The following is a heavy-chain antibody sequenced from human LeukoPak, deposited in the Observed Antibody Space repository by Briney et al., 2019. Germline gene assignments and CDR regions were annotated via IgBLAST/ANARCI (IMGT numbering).Heavy chain of an antibody. D-gene: IGHD3-16*01. Sequence: SETLSLTCTVSGGSISSSSYSWGWTRQPPGKGLEWIGSIFYSGSTSYNPSLKSRVTLYVDTSKNQFSLKLTSVTAADTAVYYCARHGLHDDAFDIWGQGTMVTISS. CDR2: IFYSGST. J-gene: IGHJ3*02. CDR3: ARHGLHDDAFDI. V-gene: IGHV4-39*01. CDR1: GGSISSSSYS.